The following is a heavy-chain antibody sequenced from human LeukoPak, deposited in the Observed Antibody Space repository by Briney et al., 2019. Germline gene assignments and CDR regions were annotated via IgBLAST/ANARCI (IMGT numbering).Heavy chain of an antibody. CDR3: ATTKEACRYFDY. J-gene: IGHJ4*02. CDR2: ISTSGANT. CDR1: GFIFSSYA. Sequence: GGSLRLSCAGSGFIFSSYALSWVRQAPGKGLEWVSAISTSGANTYYADSVRGRFTISRNNSKNTLYLQMNTLRAEDTAVYYCATTKEACRYFDYWGQGTLVTVSS. V-gene: IGHV3-23*01. D-gene: IGHD1-1*01.